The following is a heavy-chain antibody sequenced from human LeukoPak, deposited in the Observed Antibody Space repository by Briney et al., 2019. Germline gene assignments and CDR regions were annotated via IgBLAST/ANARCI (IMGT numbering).Heavy chain of an antibody. D-gene: IGHD3-22*01. J-gene: IGHJ4*02. Sequence: SETLSLTCTVSGGSISSYYWSWIRQPPGKGLEWLGYIYYSGTTNYNPSLKSRVTISVDTSKNQFSLKLSSVTAADTAVYYCARNYDSSGYTTFGYWGQGTLVTVSS. CDR3: ARNYDSSGYTTFGY. CDR1: GGSISSYY. V-gene: IGHV4-59*01. CDR2: IYYSGTT.